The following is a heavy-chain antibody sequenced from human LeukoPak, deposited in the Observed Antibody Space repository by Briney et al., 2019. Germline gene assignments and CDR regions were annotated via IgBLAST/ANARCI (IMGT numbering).Heavy chain of an antibody. D-gene: IGHD6-13*01. V-gene: IGHV3-7*03. Sequence: GGSLRLSCAASGFTFSTYWMSWVRQAPGKGLEWVANMKQDGSETYYGDSVKGRFTMSRDNPKNTLYLQMNSLRAEDTAVYYCAKDLHSSSWYNYFQHWGQGTLVTVSS. CDR3: AKDLHSSSWYNYFQH. J-gene: IGHJ1*01. CDR2: MKQDGSET. CDR1: GFTFSTYW.